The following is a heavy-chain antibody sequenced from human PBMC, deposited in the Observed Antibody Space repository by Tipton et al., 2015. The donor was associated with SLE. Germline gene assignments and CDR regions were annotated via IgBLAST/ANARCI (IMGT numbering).Heavy chain of an antibody. CDR1: GFTFRSYG. CDR2: ISGSGFST. V-gene: IGHV3-23*01. D-gene: IGHD4-11*01. CDR3: AKASNGLIGSIDY. J-gene: IGHJ4*02. Sequence: SLRLSCAASGFTFRSYGMNWVRQAPGKGLEWVSVISGSGFSTYYADSVKGRFTISRDNSNNTLYVQMNSLRADDTAVYYCAKASNGLIGSIDYWGQGTLVTVSS.